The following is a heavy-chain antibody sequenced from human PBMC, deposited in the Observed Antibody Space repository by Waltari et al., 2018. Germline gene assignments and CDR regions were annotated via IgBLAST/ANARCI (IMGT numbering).Heavy chain of an antibody. J-gene: IGHJ4*02. V-gene: IGHV3-53*04. CDR3: ARADFWGGFYFDY. Sequence: EVQLVESGGGLVQPGGSLSLSCAVSGFSVRNNYMTWVRQTPGKGLECVSVIYSGGGTFHADSLKGRFAISRHDSRNTLNLQMDSLRVEDTAIYFCARADFWGGFYFDYWGLGTLVTVSS. CDR2: IYSGGGT. D-gene: IGHD3-3*01. CDR1: GFSVRNNY.